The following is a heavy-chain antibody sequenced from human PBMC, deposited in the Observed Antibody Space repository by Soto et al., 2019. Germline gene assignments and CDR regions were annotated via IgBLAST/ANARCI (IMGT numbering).Heavy chain of an antibody. CDR2: INHSGST. Sequence: SETLSLTCAVYGGSFSGYYWSWIRQPPGKGLEWIGEINHSGSTNYNPSLKSRVTISVDTSKNQFSLKLSSVTAADTAVYYCARRGELLGFDYWGQGTLVTVSS. CDR1: GGSFSGYY. V-gene: IGHV4-34*01. D-gene: IGHD1-26*01. CDR3: ARRGELLGFDY. J-gene: IGHJ4*02.